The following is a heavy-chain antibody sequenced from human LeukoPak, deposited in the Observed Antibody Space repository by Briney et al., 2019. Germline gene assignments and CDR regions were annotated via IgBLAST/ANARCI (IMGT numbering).Heavy chain of an antibody. CDR3: ARGQWFGEFDY. CDR1: GLSFSSYG. D-gene: IGHD3-10*01. V-gene: IGHV3-30*12. J-gene: IGHJ4*02. CDR2: IQYDGSNK. Sequence: GGSLRLSCAASGLSFSSYGMHWVRQAPGKGLEWVAFIQYDGSNKFYADSVKGRFTISRDNAKNSLYLQMNSLRAEDTAVYYCARGQWFGEFDYWGQGTLVTVSS.